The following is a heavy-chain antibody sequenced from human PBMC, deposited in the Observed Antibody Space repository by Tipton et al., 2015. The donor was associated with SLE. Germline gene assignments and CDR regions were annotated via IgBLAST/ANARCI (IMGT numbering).Heavy chain of an antibody. CDR2: ISSSGSTI. J-gene: IGHJ3*02. CDR3: AREGSSGYCPNCRDAFDI. V-gene: IGHV3-11*01. CDR1: GFTFSDYY. Sequence: GSLRLSCAASGFTFSDYYMSWIRQAPGKGLEWVSYISSSGSTIYYADSVKGRFTISRDNAKNSLYLQMNSLRAEDTAVYYCAREGSSGYCPNCRDAFDIWGQGTMVTVSS. D-gene: IGHD3-22*01.